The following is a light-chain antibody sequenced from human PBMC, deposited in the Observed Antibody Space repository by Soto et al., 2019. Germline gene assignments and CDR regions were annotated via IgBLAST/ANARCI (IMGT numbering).Light chain of an antibody. CDR2: DVS. CDR1: SSDVGGYNY. J-gene: IGLJ1*01. V-gene: IGLV2-11*01. Sequence: QSALTQPRSASGSPGQSITISCTGTSSDVGGYNYVSWYQQHPAKAPKLIISDVSKRPSGVPNRFSGSKSGNTASLTISGLRAEDEADYYFCSYVGRNTYVFGTGTKLTVL. CDR3: CSYVGRNTYV.